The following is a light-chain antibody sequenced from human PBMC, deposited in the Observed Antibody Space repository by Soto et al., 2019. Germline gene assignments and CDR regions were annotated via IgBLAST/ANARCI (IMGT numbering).Light chain of an antibody. CDR3: ATWDSSLSAVI. CDR1: SSNIGKNY. CDR2: DNN. J-gene: IGLJ2*01. V-gene: IGLV1-51*01. Sequence: QSVLTQPPSVSAAPGQKVTISCSGSSSNIGKNYVSWYQQLPGTAPKLLIYDNNKRPSGIPDRFSGSKSGTSATLGITGLQTGDEADYYCATWDSSLSAVIIGGGTKLTVL.